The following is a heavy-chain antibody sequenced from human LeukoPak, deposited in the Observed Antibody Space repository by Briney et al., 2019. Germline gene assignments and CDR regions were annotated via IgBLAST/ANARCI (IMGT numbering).Heavy chain of an antibody. CDR1: GYTLTELP. V-gene: IGHV1-24*01. Sequence: GASVKVSCKVSGYTLTELPMHWVRQAPGKGLEWMGGFDPEDGETIYAQKFQGRVTMTEDTSTDTAYMELSSLRSEDTAVYYCATYDSSVWGSPIGEDAFDIWGQGTMVTVSS. D-gene: IGHD3-16*01. J-gene: IGHJ3*02. CDR3: ATYDSSVWGSPIGEDAFDI. CDR2: FDPEDGET.